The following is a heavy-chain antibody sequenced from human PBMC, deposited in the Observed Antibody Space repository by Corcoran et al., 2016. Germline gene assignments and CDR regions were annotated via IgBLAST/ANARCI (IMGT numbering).Heavy chain of an antibody. CDR1: GGTFSSYA. D-gene: IGHD6-19*01. J-gene: IGHJ6*02. Sequence: QVQLVQSGAEVKKPGSSVKVSCKASGGTFSSYAISWVRQAPGQGLEWMGGIIPIFGTANYAQKFQGRVTIAADESTSTAYMELSSLRSEDTAVYYCANGYSSVWDYRHYYYYYGMDVWGQGTTVTVSS. CDR2: IIPIFGTA. V-gene: IGHV1-69*01. CDR3: ANGYSSVWDYRHYYYYYGMDV.